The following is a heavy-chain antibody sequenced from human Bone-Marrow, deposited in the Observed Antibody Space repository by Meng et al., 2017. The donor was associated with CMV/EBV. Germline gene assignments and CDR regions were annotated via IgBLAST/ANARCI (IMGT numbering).Heavy chain of an antibody. CDR2: INPNSGGT. V-gene: IGHV1-2*02. CDR3: AREGAARLFWFPNWFDP. CDR1: GYTFTGYY. D-gene: IGHD6-6*01. Sequence: ASVKVSCKASGYTFTGYYMHWVRQAPGQGLEWMGWINPNSGGTNYAQKFQGRVTMTRDTSISTAYMELSRLRSDDMAVYYCAREGAARLFWFPNWFDPWGQGTLVTVSS. J-gene: IGHJ5*02.